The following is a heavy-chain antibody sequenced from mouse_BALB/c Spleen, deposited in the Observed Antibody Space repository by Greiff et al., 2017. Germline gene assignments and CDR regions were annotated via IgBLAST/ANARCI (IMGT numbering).Heavy chain of an antibody. CDR2: ISSGGSYT. D-gene: IGHD2-1*01. CDR1: GFTFSSYT. V-gene: IGHV5-6-4*01. CDR3: TRDNGNPYAY. J-gene: IGHJ3*01. Sequence: EVQLVESGGGLVKPGGSLKLSCAASGFTFSSYTMSWVRQTPEKRLEWVATISSGGSYTYYPDSVKGRFTISRDNAKNTLYLQMSSLKSEDTAMYYCTRDNGNPYAYWGQGTLVTVSA.